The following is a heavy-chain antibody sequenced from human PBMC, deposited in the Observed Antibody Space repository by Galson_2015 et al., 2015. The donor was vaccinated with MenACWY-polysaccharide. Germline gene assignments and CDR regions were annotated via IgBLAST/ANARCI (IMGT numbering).Heavy chain of an antibody. D-gene: IGHD2-15*01. CDR3: ARVDCSGGHCYFAY. V-gene: IGHV1-69*02. CDR1: GDSLNSYS. J-gene: IGHJ4*02. CDR2: IIPFAGMK. Sequence: SVKVSCKASGDSLNSYSIGWVRQAPGQGLEWMGRIIPFAGMKNYAQKFQGRVTISADTSANTVYMQLSSLTSDDTAVYFCARVDCSGGHCYFAYWGQGTLVTVAS.